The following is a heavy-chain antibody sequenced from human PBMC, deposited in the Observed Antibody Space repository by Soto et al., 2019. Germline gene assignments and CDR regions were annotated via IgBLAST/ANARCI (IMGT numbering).Heavy chain of an antibody. CDR3: ARLRRDWFDAFDL. D-gene: IGHD3-3*01. J-gene: IGHJ3*01. V-gene: IGHV1-69*01. Sequence: QVQLVQSGADVKKPGSSVQVSCKTSGGPFGSSAISWVRQAPAQGLEWMGEIIPVFDKANYAQNFQGRLTITADEPTGTVFMQLSSLRSEDTAVYFCARLRRDWFDAFDLWGLGTFVTVSS. CDR2: IIPVFDKA. CDR1: GGPFGSSA.